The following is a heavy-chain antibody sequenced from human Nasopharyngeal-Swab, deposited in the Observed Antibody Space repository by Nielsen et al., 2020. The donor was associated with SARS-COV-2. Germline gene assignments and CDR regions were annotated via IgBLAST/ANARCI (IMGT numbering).Heavy chain of an antibody. CDR2: IKQDGSEK. CDR3: ARDDSYENYGMDV. V-gene: IGHV3-7*01. J-gene: IGHJ6*02. CDR1: GFTFSSYW. D-gene: IGHD5-12*01. Sequence: GGSLRLSCAAYGFTFSSYWMSWVRQAPGKGLEWVANIKQDGSEKYYVDSVKGRFTISRDNAKNSLYLQMNSLRAEDTAVYYCARDDSYENYGMDVWGQGTTVTVSS.